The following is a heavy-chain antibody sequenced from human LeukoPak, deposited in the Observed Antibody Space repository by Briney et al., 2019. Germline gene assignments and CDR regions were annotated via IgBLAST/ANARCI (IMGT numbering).Heavy chain of an antibody. D-gene: IGHD6-6*01. V-gene: IGHV3-7*01. CDR2: IKQDGSEK. J-gene: IGHJ4*02. Sequence: GGSLRLSCAASGFTFSHSWMSWVRQAPGKGLEWVANIKQDGSEKYYVDSVEGRFTISRDNAKNSVSLQMNSLRGEDTAVYYCVRALGSSSADYWGQGTLVTVSS. CDR3: VRALGSSSADY. CDR1: GFTFSHSW.